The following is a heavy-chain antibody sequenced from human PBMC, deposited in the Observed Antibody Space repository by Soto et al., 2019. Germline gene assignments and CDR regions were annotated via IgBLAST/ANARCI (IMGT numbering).Heavy chain of an antibody. D-gene: IGHD6-19*01. CDR1: GFTFSSYT. CDR2: IIGSGTST. CDR3: TRQTDAVQWLVVPTDYNFDY. Sequence: GGSLRLSCAASGFTFSSYTMRWVRQAPGKGLEWVSTIIGSGTSTYYTDSVKGRFTISRDNSKNTLYLQMNSLKTEDTAVYFCTRQTDAVQWLVVPTDYNFDYWGQGTLVTVSS. J-gene: IGHJ4*02. V-gene: IGHV3-23*01.